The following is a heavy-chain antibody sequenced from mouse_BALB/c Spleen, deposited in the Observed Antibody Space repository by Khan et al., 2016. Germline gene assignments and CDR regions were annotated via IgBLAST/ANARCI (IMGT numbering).Heavy chain of an antibody. CDR2: ISSGGST. V-gene: IGHV5-6-5*01. J-gene: IGHJ2*01. CDR3: ARGYYDYGY. D-gene: IGHD2-4*01. Sequence: EVELVESGGGLVKPGGSLKLSCAASGFTFSSYAMSWVRQTPEKRLEWVASISSGGSTYYPDSVKGRFTISRDNARNILYLQMSSLRSEDTGMYYCARGYYDYGYWGQGTTLTVSS. CDR1: GFTFSSYA.